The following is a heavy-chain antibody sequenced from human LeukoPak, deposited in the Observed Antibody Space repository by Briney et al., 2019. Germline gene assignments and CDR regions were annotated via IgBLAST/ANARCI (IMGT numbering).Heavy chain of an antibody. CDR2: IKQDGNEK. Sequence: GGSLRLSCAASGFRFNTYWMSWVRQAPGKGLEWVANIKQDGNEKYYADSVKGRFTISRDNGKNSLDLQMNSLRAEDTAVYYCARSNLRGFTVGAFDIWGQGTMVTVSS. D-gene: IGHD4-23*01. CDR1: GFRFNTYW. J-gene: IGHJ3*02. CDR3: ARSNLRGFTVGAFDI. V-gene: IGHV3-7*01.